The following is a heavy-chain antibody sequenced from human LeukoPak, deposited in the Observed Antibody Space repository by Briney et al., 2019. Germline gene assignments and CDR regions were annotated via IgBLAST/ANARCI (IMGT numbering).Heavy chain of an antibody. CDR3: AKARSWSIGEVFDY. J-gene: IGHJ4*02. Sequence: GGSLRLSCAASGFTFDDYAMHWVRQAPGKGLEWVSGISWNSGGIGYADSVKGRFTISRDNAKNSLYLQMNSLRAEDTALYYCAKARSWSIGEVFDYWGQGTLVTVSS. CDR1: GFTFDDYA. V-gene: IGHV3-9*01. CDR2: ISWNSGGI. D-gene: IGHD6-13*01.